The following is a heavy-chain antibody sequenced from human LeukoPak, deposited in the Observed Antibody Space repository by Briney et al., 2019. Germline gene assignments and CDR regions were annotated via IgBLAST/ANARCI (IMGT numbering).Heavy chain of an antibody. CDR3: ARDAGYYDFWSGYVDY. V-gene: IGHV3-48*03. CDR2: ISSSGSTI. Sequence: PGGSLRLSCAASGFPFSSYEMNWVRQAPGKGLEWVSYISSSGSTIYYADSVKGRFTISRDNAKNSLYLQMNSLRAEDTAVYYCARDAGYYDFWSGYVDYWGQGTLVTVSS. D-gene: IGHD3-3*01. J-gene: IGHJ4*02. CDR1: GFPFSSYE.